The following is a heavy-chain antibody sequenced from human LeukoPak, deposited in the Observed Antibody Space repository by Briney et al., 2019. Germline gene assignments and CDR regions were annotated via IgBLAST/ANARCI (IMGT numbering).Heavy chain of an antibody. CDR3: TRTTMVRYNFDY. Sequence: SETLSLTCTVSGGSISSYYWSWIRQPPGKGLEWIGYIYYSGSTNYNPSLKSRVTISVDTSKNQFSLKLSSVTAADTAVYYCTRTTMVRYNFDYWGQGTLVTVSS. CDR1: GGSISSYY. V-gene: IGHV4-59*01. CDR2: IYYSGST. D-gene: IGHD3-10*01. J-gene: IGHJ4*02.